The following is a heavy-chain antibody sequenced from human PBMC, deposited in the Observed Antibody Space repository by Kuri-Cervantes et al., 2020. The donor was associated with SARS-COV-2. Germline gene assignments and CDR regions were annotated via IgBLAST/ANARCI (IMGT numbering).Heavy chain of an antibody. V-gene: IGHV4-4*07. CDR1: GGPISSYY. D-gene: IGHD2-15*01. J-gene: IGHJ3*02. Sequence: SETLSLTCTVSGGPISSYYWSWIRQPAGKGLEWIGRIYTSGSTNYNPSLKGRVTMSVDTSKNQFSLKLSSVTAADTAVYYCARAFSEGGEDAFDIWGQGTMVTVSS. CDR3: ARAFSEGGEDAFDI. CDR2: IYTSGST.